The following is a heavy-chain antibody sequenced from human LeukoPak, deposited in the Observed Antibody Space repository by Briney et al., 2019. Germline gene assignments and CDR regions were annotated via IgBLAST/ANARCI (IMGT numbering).Heavy chain of an antibody. J-gene: IGHJ3*02. CDR3: AKRGAYGGTIMGAFDI. Sequence: PGGSLRLSCAASGFTFSSYAMSWVRQAPGKGLEWVSTISGSGSSTYYADSVKGRFTISRDNSKNTLYLQMNSLRAEDTAVYYCAKRGAYGGTIMGAFDIWGQGTMVTVSS. CDR2: ISGSGSST. D-gene: IGHD4-23*01. CDR1: GFTFSSYA. V-gene: IGHV3-23*01.